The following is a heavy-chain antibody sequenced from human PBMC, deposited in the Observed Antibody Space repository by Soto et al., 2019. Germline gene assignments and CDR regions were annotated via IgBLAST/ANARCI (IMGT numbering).Heavy chain of an antibody. CDR3: TREGLPYCGGDCLDY. CDR1: GFTFGDYA. J-gene: IGHJ4*02. V-gene: IGHV3-49*03. D-gene: IGHD2-21*02. CDR2: IRSKAYGGTT. Sequence: PGGSLRLSCTASGFTFGDYAMSWFRQAPGKGLEWVGFIRSKAYGGTTEYAASVRGRFTISRDDSKSIAYLQMNSLKTEDTAVYYCTREGLPYCGGDCLDYWGQGTLVTVSS.